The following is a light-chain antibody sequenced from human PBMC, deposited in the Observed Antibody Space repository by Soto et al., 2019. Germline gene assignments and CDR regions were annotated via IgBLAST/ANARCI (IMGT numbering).Light chain of an antibody. CDR2: AAS. J-gene: IGKJ1*01. Sequence: DIQMTQSPSTLSASVGYRVTITCRASQGIRNYLVWFQQKPGKVPKRLIYAASSLQSGVPSRLSGSGYGTDLTITINSMKNEDFATYLCQQSYSRTRTFGHGTKVDIK. V-gene: IGKV1-39*01. CDR3: QQSYSRTRT. CDR1: QGIRNY.